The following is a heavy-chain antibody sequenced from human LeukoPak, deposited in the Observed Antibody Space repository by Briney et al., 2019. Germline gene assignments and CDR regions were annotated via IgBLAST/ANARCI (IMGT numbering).Heavy chain of an antibody. CDR2: ISGSGDST. CDR3: AKGDCRDGYNCLHFDY. Sequence: QPGGSLRPSCAASGFTVISYAMTWVRQVPGKGLEWVSAISGSGDSTYYADSVKGRFTISRDNSKNTMYLQMKSLRAEDTAVYYCAKGDCRDGYNCLHFDYWSQGTLVTVSS. J-gene: IGHJ4*02. V-gene: IGHV3-23*01. D-gene: IGHD5-24*01. CDR1: GFTVISYA.